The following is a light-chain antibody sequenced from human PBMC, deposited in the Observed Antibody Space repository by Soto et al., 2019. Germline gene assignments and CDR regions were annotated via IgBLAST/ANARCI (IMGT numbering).Light chain of an antibody. Sequence: EIVLTQSPGTLSLSPGERATHSCRASQSVSSSYLAWYQQKPGQAPRLLIYGASSRATGIPDRFSGSGSGTDFTLTISRLEPEDFAVYYCQQYGSSPWKFGQGTKVDIK. V-gene: IGKV3-20*01. CDR2: GAS. CDR3: QQYGSSPWK. CDR1: QSVSSSY. J-gene: IGKJ1*01.